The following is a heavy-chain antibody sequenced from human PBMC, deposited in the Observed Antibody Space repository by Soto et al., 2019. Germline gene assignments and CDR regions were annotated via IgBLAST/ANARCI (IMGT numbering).Heavy chain of an antibody. CDR3: ARKDKSGYFDWFDP. Sequence: GAPKISCKGSGYSFTSHWIGWGRQMPGKGLEWMGIIYTGDSDTRYSPSFQGKVNISADRSTSTVFLKWASLKASDTAVYFCARKDKSGYFDWFDPWGQGSLVSVSS. J-gene: IGHJ5*02. CDR2: IYTGDSDT. D-gene: IGHD3-22*01. CDR1: GYSFTSHW. V-gene: IGHV5-51*01.